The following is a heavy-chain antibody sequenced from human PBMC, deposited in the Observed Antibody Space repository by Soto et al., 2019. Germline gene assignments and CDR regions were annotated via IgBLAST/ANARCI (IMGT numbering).Heavy chain of an antibody. CDR1: GGSISSYY. J-gene: IGHJ6*03. D-gene: IGHD6-19*01. Sequence: SETLSLTCTVSGGSISSYYWSWIRQPPGKGLEWIGYIYYSGSTNYNPSLKSRVTISVDTSKNQFSLKLSSVTAADTAVYYCARETGSAVAGTGYYYYMDVCGKGTTVTVSS. CDR3: ARETGSAVAGTGYYYYMDV. CDR2: IYYSGST. V-gene: IGHV4-59*01.